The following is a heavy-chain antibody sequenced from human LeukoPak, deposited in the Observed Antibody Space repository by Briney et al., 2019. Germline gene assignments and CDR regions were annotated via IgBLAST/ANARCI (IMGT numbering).Heavy chain of an antibody. J-gene: IGHJ6*02. D-gene: IGHD2-2*01. CDR3: ARDSSLLGHGMDV. CDR2: INSDGSST. Sequence: GGSLRLSCAASGFTFSSYLMHWVRQAPGKGLVWVSRINSDGSSTSYADSVKGRFTISRDNAKNTLYLQMNSLRAEDTAVYYCARDSSLLGHGMDVWGQGTTVTVSS. CDR1: GFTFSSYL. V-gene: IGHV3-74*01.